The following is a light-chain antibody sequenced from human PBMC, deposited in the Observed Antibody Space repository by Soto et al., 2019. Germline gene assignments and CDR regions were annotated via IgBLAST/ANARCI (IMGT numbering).Light chain of an antibody. CDR3: DSYTSSRAYV. CDR1: SSDVGGYNY. Sequence: QSVLTQPASVSGSPGQSITISCTGTSSDVGGYNYVSWYQQQSGKAPKLIIHEVSNRPSGVSNRFSGSKSGNTASLTISGIQAEDEADYYCDSYTSSRAYVFGIGTKLTVL. CDR2: EVS. V-gene: IGLV2-14*01. J-gene: IGLJ1*01.